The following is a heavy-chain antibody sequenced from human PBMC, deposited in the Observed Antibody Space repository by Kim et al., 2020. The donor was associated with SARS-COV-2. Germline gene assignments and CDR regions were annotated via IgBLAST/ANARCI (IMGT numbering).Heavy chain of an antibody. CDR2: ISGSGGAT. V-gene: IGHV3-11*01. Sequence: GGSLRLSCAGAGFTFSDYFMTWIRQAPGKGLEWVSYISGSGGATYYAGSVKGRFTISRDNAKNSLYLQMNSLRAEDTAVYYCARVRRSSGWVFDNWGQGTQVTVSS. CDR1: GFTFSDYF. D-gene: IGHD6-19*01. CDR3: ARVRRSSGWVFDN. J-gene: IGHJ4*02.